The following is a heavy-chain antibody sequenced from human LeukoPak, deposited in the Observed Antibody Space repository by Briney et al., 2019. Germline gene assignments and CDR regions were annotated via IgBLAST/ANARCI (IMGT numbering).Heavy chain of an antibody. CDR3: ARVRQWLDLYYNYGMDV. CDR1: GYTFTGYY. J-gene: IGHJ6*02. CDR2: INPNSGGT. D-gene: IGHD6-19*01. Sequence: GSVTVSCKASGYTFTGYYMHWVRQAPGQGLEGMGWINPNSGGTNYAQKFQGRVASTRHPSSRTAYMKLSRLRSDDTAVYYCARVRQWLDLYYNYGMDVWGQGTTVTLSS. V-gene: IGHV1-2*02.